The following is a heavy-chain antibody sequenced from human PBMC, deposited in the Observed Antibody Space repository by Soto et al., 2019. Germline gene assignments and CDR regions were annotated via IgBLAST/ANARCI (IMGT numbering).Heavy chain of an antibody. CDR3: ARDRSSSSWYDANYYYYGMDV. D-gene: IGHD6-13*01. V-gene: IGHV1-2*02. CDR1: GYTFTGYY. Sequence: VSCKASGYTFTGYYMHWVRQAPGQGLEWMGWINPNSGGTNYAQKFQGRVTMTRDTSISTAYMELSRLRSDDTAVYYCARDRSSSSWYDANYYYYGMDVWGQGTTVTVSS. CDR2: INPNSGGT. J-gene: IGHJ6*02.